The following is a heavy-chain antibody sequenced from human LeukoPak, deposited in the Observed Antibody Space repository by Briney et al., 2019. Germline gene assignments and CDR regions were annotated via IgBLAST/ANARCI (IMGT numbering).Heavy chain of an antibody. V-gene: IGHV5-10-1*01. J-gene: IGHJ4*02. D-gene: IGHD5-18*01. CDR3: ARAAAVVSFDY. CDR1: GYSFTSNW. Sequence: GESLKISCKGSGYSFTSNWISWVRQMPGKGLEWMGRIDPSDSYTDYSPSFQGHVTISADKSISTAYLQWSSLKASDTAMYYCARAAAVVSFDYWGQGTLVTVPS. CDR2: IDPSDSYT.